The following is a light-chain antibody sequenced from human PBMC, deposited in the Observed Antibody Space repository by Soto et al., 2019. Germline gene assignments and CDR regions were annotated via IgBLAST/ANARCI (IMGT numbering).Light chain of an antibody. V-gene: IGKV3-15*01. CDR3: QQDPILPYT. J-gene: IGKJ2*01. CDR1: QSVSSF. CDR2: DTS. Sequence: IVLTQSPDTLSVSPGERVTLSCRASQSVSSFLAWYQQKPRQAPTLLMYDTSTRATGIPARFSGSGSGTDLTLTISSLQSEDLAIYYCQQDPILPYTWGQGPKLEIK.